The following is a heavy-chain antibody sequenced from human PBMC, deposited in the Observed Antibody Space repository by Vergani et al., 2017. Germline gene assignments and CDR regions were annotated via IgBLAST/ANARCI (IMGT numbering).Heavy chain of an antibody. CDR1: GFTVSSNY. CDR2: IYSGGST. CDR3: ARGIAAAGKLHPPDF. D-gene: IGHD6-13*01. V-gene: IGHV3-53*01. J-gene: IGHJ4*02. Sequence: EVQLVESGGGLIQPGGSLRLSCAASGFTVSSNYMSWVRQAPGKGLEWVSVIYSGGSTYYADSVKGRFTISRDNSKNTLYLQMNSLRAEETAVYYCARGIAAAGKLHPPDFWGQGTLVTVSS.